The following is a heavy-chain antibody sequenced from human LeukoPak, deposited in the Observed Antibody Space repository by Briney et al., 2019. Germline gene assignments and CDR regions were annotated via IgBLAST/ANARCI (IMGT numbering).Heavy chain of an antibody. CDR3: ARPVSTVEVIDWFDP. V-gene: IGHV3-53*01. J-gene: IGHJ5*02. D-gene: IGHD2-21*01. CDR1: GFTVSDNY. CDR2: IYTGGRT. Sequence: PGGSLRLSCAASGFTVSDNYMSWVRQAPGKGLEWVSIIYTGGRTSYADSVKGRFSISRDQSKNTVYLQMNNLRVEDTAFYYCARPVSTVEVIDWFDPWGQGTLVIVSS.